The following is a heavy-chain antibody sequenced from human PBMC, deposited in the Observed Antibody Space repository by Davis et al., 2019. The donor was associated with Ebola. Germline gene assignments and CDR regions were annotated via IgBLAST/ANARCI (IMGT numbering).Heavy chain of an antibody. CDR3: ARGRRLLADAFHI. CDR1: GFTFSSYA. Sequence: GGSLRLSCAASGFTFSSYAMHWVRQAPGKGLEWVSTISSSSNYKYYAESVKGRFTISRDNANNSLTLQMNSLGAEDTAVYYCARGRRLLADAFHIWGQGTMVTASS. J-gene: IGHJ3*02. CDR2: ISSSSNYK. V-gene: IGHV3-21*01. D-gene: IGHD2-8*02.